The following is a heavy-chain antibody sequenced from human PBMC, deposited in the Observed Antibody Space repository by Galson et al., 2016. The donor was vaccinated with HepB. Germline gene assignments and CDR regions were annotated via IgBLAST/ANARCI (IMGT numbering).Heavy chain of an antibody. CDR3: ATDKVGYFDY. CDR2: IIPIFTTA. CDR1: GGTFANYA. J-gene: IGHJ4*02. D-gene: IGHD5-12*01. V-gene: IGHV1-69*13. Sequence: SVKVSCKASGGTFANYAISWVRQAPGQRLEWMGGIIPIFTTADYSHHFDGRVTITADQFTSTAYMELKRLTSEDTAIYYCATDKVGYFDYWGQGTLVTVSS.